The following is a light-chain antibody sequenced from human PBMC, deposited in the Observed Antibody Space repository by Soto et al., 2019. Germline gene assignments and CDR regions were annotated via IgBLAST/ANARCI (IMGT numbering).Light chain of an antibody. CDR3: LQYNKWPRT. J-gene: IGKJ1*01. V-gene: IGKV3-15*01. CDR1: QSVSSN. Sequence: EIVMTQSPATLSVSPGERATLSCRASQSVSSNLAWYQQKPGQPPRLLIYGASTRATGIPGRFSGSGSGTEFTLTISSLQSEDFAVYYCLQYNKWPRTFGQGTKVDIK. CDR2: GAS.